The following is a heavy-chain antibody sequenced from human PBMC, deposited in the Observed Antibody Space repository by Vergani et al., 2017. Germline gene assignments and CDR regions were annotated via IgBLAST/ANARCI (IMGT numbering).Heavy chain of an antibody. V-gene: IGHV1-2*02. CDR2: INPNSGGT. J-gene: IGHJ4*02. D-gene: IGHD3-22*01. CDR1: GGTFSSYA. Sequence: QVQLVQSGAEVKKPGSSVKVSCKASGGTFSSYAISWVRQAPGQGLEWMGWINPNSGGTNYAQKFQGRVTMTRDTSISTAYMELSRLRSDDTAVYYCARDRPLRYYYDSSGYYRDSYYFDYWGQGTLVTVSS. CDR3: ARDRPLRYYYDSSGYYRDSYYFDY.